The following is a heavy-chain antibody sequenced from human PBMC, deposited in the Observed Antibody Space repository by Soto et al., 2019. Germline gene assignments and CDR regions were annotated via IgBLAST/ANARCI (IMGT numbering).Heavy chain of an antibody. CDR2: IIPIFGTA. V-gene: IGHV1-69*13. CDR1: GGTFSSYA. CDR3: ARQDYYDSSGYSVGPFDS. J-gene: IGHJ4*02. Sequence: SVKVSCKASGGTFSSYAISWVRQAPGQGLEWMGGIIPIFGTANYAQKFQGRVTITADESTSTAYMELSSLRSEDTAVYYCARQDYYDSSGYSVGPFDSWGKGTLVTV. D-gene: IGHD3-22*01.